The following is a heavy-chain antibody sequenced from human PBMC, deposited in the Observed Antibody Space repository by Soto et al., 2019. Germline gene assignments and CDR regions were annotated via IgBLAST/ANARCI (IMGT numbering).Heavy chain of an antibody. CDR3: AKYQDLLPSYFDY. J-gene: IGHJ4*02. V-gene: IGHV3-23*01. CDR1: GFTFSNYA. CDR2: LSGSGGST. D-gene: IGHD1-26*01. Sequence: GGSLRLSCAASGFTFSNYAMNWVRQAPGKGLEWVSALSGSGGSTYYADSVKGRFTISRDNSKTTLYLQMNSLRAEDTAVYFCAKYQDLLPSYFDYWGQGTLVTVSS.